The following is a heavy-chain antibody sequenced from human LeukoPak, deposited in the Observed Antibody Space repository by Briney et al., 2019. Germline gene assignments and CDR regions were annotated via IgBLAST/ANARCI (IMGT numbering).Heavy chain of an antibody. D-gene: IGHD3-10*01. J-gene: IGHJ4*02. CDR3: AKVPGSGSYYSYFDY. CDR1: GFTFSNAW. V-gene: IGHV3-15*01. Sequence: PGGSLRLSCAASGFTFSNAWMSWVRQAPGKGLEWVGRIKSKTDGGTTDYAAPVKGRFTISRDDSKNTLYLQMNSLKTEDTAVYYCAKVPGSGSYYSYFDYWGQGTLVTVSS. CDR2: IKSKTDGGTT.